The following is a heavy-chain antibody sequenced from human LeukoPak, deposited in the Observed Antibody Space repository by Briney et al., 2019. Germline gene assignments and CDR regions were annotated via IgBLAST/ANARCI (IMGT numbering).Heavy chain of an antibody. CDR1: GFTFSSYA. CDR2: IYGGGST. V-gene: IGHV3-66*01. J-gene: IGHJ4*02. D-gene: IGHD1-26*01. Sequence: GGSLRLSCAASGFTFSSYAMSWVRQAPGKGLEWVSVIYGGGSTYYADSLKGRFTISRDNSKNTLYLQMNSLRAEDTAVYYCASGIRAFDYWGQGALVTVSS. CDR3: ASGIRAFDY.